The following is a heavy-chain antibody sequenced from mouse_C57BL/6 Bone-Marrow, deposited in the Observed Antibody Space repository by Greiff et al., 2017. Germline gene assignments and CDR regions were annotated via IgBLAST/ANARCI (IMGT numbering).Heavy chain of an antibody. CDR1: GFNIKDDY. CDR3: TTKIRYYGSSYYFDY. V-gene: IGHV14-4*01. Sequence: VQLQQSGAELVRPGASVKLSCTASGFNIKDDYMHWVKQRPEQGLEWIGWIDPENGDTEYASKFQGKATITADTSSNTAYLQLSSLTSEDTAVYYCTTKIRYYGSSYYFDYWGQGTTLTVSS. CDR2: IDPENGDT. J-gene: IGHJ2*01. D-gene: IGHD1-1*01.